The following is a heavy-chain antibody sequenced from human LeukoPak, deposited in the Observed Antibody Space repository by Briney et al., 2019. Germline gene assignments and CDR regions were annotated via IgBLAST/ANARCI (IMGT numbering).Heavy chain of an antibody. V-gene: IGHV4-59*01. CDR3: ARTEESGYSYGYFGYYYYMDV. D-gene: IGHD5-18*01. J-gene: IGHJ6*03. CDR2: IYYSGST. Sequence: SETLSVTCTVSGASISSYYWSWIRQPPGKGLEYIGYIYYSGSTNYNPSLKSRVTISVDTSKNQFSLKLSSVTAADTAVYYCARTEESGYSYGYFGYYYYMDVWGKGTTVTVSS. CDR1: GASISSYY.